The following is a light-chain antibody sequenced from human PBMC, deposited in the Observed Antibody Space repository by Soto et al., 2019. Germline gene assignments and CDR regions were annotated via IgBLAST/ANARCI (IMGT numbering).Light chain of an antibody. Sequence: EIVMTQSPATLSVSPGERATLSCRASQYIGSNLAWYQQKPGQAPRLLIYGASTRATGIPARFSGSGSGTEFTLTISSLQSEDFAFYYCEQYNNWPITFGQGTRLDIK. CDR2: GAS. CDR3: EQYNNWPIT. J-gene: IGKJ5*01. V-gene: IGKV3-15*01. CDR1: QYIGSN.